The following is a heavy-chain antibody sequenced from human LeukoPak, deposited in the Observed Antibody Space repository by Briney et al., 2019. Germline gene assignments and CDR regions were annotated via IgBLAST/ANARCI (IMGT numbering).Heavy chain of an antibody. J-gene: IGHJ4*02. Sequence: PGGSLRLSCAASGFTFSDYWMSWVRQAPGKGLEWVANINHDGNKKYYVDSLRGRFTISRDNAKNSLYLQMNSLGAEDTAVYYCARDLQGQYIYTVYYWGQGTLVTVSS. V-gene: IGHV3-7*01. CDR2: INHDGNKK. CDR1: GFTFSDYW. CDR3: ARDLQGQYIYTVYY. D-gene: IGHD2-8*01.